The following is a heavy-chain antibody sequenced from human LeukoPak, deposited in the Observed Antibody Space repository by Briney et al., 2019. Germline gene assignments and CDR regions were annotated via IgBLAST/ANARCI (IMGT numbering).Heavy chain of an antibody. D-gene: IGHD5-12*01. CDR1: GFTFSSDW. CDR3: ARVPGYSGYIYGMDV. Sequence: PGGSLRLSCAASGFTFSSDWMHWGRQAPGKGLVWVSRINDDGSSKGYAADVKSGFTISRDNAKNTLYLQMNSLRAEDTAVYYCARVPGYSGYIYGMDVWGQGTTVTVSS. V-gene: IGHV3-74*01. J-gene: IGHJ6*02. CDR2: INDDGSSK.